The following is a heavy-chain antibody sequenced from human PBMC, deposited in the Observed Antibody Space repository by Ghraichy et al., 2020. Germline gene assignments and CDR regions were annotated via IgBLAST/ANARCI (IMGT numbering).Heavy chain of an antibody. CDR2: IYYTGST. J-gene: IGHJ4*02. V-gene: IGHV4-39*01. Sequence: SETLSLTCTVSGGSISSSSYYWGWIRQPPGKGLEWIGSIYYTGSTYYNPSLKTRVTISVETSKNQFSLKLSSVTAADTAVYYCARQYHYWSGCEYWGQGTLVTVSS. D-gene: IGHD3-3*01. CDR3: ARQYHYWSGCEY. CDR1: GGSISSSSYY.